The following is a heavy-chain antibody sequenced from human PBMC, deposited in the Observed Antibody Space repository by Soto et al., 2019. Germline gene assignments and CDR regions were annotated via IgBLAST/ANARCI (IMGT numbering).Heavy chain of an antibody. CDR1: GNSISTGAYY. Sequence: PSETLSLTCNVSGNSISTGAYYWSWIRQHPGKGLEWIGHIFYTGSTHYNPSLKSRLTISVDTSKNQFSLRLNSVTAADTAVYYCEREGRSAAPQAGFDYWGQGTLVTVYS. CDR3: EREGRSAAPQAGFDY. V-gene: IGHV4-31*03. CDR2: IFYTGST. J-gene: IGHJ4*02. D-gene: IGHD6-13*01.